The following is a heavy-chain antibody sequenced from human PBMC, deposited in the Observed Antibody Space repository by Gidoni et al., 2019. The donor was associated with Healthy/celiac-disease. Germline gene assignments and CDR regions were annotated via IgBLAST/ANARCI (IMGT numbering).Heavy chain of an antibody. J-gene: IGHJ6*04. Sequence: QVQLVESGGGVVQPGRSLRLSCYASGFTFLTYGMHWVRQAPGMGLEWVAVISYDGSNKYYADSVKGRFTISRDNSKNTLYLQMNSLRAEDTAVYYCAKGIRSITIFGVVDFSGMDVWGKGTTVTVSS. D-gene: IGHD3-3*01. V-gene: IGHV3-30*18. CDR1: GFTFLTYG. CDR2: ISYDGSNK. CDR3: AKGIRSITIFGVVDFSGMDV.